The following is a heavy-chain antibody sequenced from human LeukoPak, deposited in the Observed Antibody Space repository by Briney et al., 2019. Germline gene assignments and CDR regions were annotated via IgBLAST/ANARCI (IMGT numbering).Heavy chain of an antibody. V-gene: IGHV3-23*01. CDR1: GFTFSSYA. Sequence: GGSLRLSCEASGFTFSSYAMSWVRQVPGKGLEWVSGISGGGGSTYYADSVKGRFTISRDNSENTLYLQMNSLRAEDTAVYYCAKAPYYDILTGYYTVDYWGQGTLVTVSS. J-gene: IGHJ4*02. CDR3: AKAPYYDILTGYYTVDY. CDR2: ISGGGGST. D-gene: IGHD3-9*01.